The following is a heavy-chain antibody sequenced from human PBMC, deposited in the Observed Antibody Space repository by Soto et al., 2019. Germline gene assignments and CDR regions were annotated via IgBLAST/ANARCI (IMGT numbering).Heavy chain of an antibody. CDR2: IKQDGNEK. Sequence: EVQLVDSGGALVQPGESLRLSCAASGFTFSDYLMTWVRQAPGKGLEWVATIKQDGNEKYYVDSVKGRFTISRDNAKNSLDLQLNALRAEETAVYYCAIGHWLGKWGQGTLVTVSS. CDR3: AIGHWLGK. CDR1: GFTFSDYL. D-gene: IGHD6-19*01. V-gene: IGHV3-7*01. J-gene: IGHJ4*02.